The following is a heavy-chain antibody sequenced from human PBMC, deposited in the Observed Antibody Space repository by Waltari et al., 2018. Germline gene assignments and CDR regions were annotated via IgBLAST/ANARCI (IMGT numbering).Heavy chain of an antibody. J-gene: IGHJ4*02. CDR2: IMPSLGTA. CDR1: GGTFSSYA. V-gene: IGHV1-69*12. Sequence: QVQLVQSGAEVKKPGSSVKVSCKASGGTFSSYAISWVRQAPGQGLEWMGGIMPSLGTASYGQKCKGKVTVTADESTSTAYMGLSSLRSEDTAGDYCARDPGYCSGGSCWYDFDYWGQGTLVTVSS. D-gene: IGHD2-15*01. CDR3: ARDPGYCSGGSCWYDFDY.